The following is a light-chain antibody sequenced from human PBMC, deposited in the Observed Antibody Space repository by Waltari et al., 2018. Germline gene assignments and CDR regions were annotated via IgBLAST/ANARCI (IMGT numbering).Light chain of an antibody. CDR3: QQRRNWPLT. CDR2: DAS. CDR1: HSVSWY. V-gene: IGKV3-11*01. J-gene: IGKJ4*01. Sequence: CRARHSVSWYLAWYQQRPGQAPRLRIYDASNRATGIPARFSGSGSETDFTLTISSLEPEDSAVYYCQQRRNWPLTFGGGTKVEIK.